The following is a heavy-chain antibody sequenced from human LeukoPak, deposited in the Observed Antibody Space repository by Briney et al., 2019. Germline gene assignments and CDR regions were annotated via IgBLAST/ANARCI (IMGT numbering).Heavy chain of an antibody. CDR1: GFTFSSYS. J-gene: IGHJ4*02. D-gene: IGHD5-18*01. Sequence: QPGGSLRLSCAASGFTFSSYSMNWVRQAPGKGLEWVSYISSSSSTIYYADSVKGRFTISRDNAKNSLYLQMNSLRDEDTAVYYCATSETRVGYSYGYGYWGQGTLVTVSS. CDR3: ATSETRVGYSYGYGY. CDR2: ISSSSSTI. V-gene: IGHV3-48*02.